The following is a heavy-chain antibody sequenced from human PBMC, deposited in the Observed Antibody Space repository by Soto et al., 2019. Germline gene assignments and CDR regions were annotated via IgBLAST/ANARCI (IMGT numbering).Heavy chain of an antibody. CDR1: GFTFSSYA. V-gene: IGHV3-23*01. CDR2: ISGSGGST. D-gene: IGHD2-2*01. J-gene: IGHJ3*02. Sequence: GGSLRLSCAASGFTFSSYAMSWVRQAPGKGLEWVSAISGSGGSTYYADSVKGRFTISRDNSKNTLYLQMNSLRAEDTAVYYCAKSHSTSHQTKGAFDIWGQGTMVTVSS. CDR3: AKSHSTSHQTKGAFDI.